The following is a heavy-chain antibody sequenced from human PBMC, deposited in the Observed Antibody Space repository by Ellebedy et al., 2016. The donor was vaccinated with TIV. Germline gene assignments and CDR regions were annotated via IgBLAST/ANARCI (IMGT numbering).Heavy chain of an antibody. CDR2: ISATNGYL. Sequence: PGGSLRPSCAVSGARFSDPTLTWVRQAPGKGLEWVASISATNGYLFYTDSVKGRLTISRGNANGALVLQMNSLRTEDTAVYYCVRQRVGGSFLWDVWGRGTTVTVSS. CDR3: VRQRVGGSFLWDV. CDR1: GARFSDPT. V-gene: IGHV3-21*06. D-gene: IGHD2-15*01. J-gene: IGHJ6*02.